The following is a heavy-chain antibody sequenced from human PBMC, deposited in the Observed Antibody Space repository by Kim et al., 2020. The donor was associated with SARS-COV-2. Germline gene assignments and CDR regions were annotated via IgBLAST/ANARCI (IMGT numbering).Heavy chain of an antibody. Sequence: GGSLRLSCAASGFTFRTYAMHWVRQAPGKGLEWVATISSSGTNTFYADSVKDRFTISRDNSKNSLYLQMDSLRADDTAVYHCAKDDSDSSNRLYNWFAPWGQGTLVTVSS. J-gene: IGHJ5*02. V-gene: IGHV3-23*01. D-gene: IGHD3-22*01. CDR2: ISSSGTNT. CDR1: GFTFRTYA. CDR3: AKDDSDSSNRLYNWFAP.